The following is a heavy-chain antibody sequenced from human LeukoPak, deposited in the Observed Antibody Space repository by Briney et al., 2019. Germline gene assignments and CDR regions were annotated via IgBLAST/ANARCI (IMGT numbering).Heavy chain of an antibody. J-gene: IGHJ3*02. V-gene: IGHV3-48*01. D-gene: IGHD5-24*01. CDR2: ISSSSSTI. CDR3: ARPPTWGLQFEAFDI. Sequence: GGSLRLSCAASGFTFSSYSMNWVRQAPGKGLEWVSYISSSSSTIYYADSVKGRFTISRDNGKNSLYLQMNSLRAEDTAVYYCARPPTWGLQFEAFDIWGQGTMVTVSS. CDR1: GFTFSSYS.